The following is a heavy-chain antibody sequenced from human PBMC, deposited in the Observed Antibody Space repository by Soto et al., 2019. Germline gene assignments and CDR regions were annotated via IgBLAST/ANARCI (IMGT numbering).Heavy chain of an antibody. Sequence: GGSLRLSCAASGFTFSSYDMHWVRQATGKGLEWVSAIGTAGDTYYPGSVKGRFTISRENAKNSLYLQMNSLRAEDTAVYYCARGRNYCSSTSCYPYYYYGMDVWGQGTTVTVSS. CDR2: IGTAGDT. CDR1: GFTFSSYD. J-gene: IGHJ6*02. D-gene: IGHD2-2*01. CDR3: ARGRNYCSSTSCYPYYYYGMDV. V-gene: IGHV3-13*01.